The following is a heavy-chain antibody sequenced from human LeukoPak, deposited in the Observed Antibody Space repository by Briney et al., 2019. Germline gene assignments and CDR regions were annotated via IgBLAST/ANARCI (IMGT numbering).Heavy chain of an antibody. Sequence: KPSETLSLTCTVSGGSISSGVYYWSWIRQHPGKGLEWIGYIYYSGSTYYNPSLKSRVTISVDTSKNQFSLKLSSVTAADTAVYYCARFHSGGSGSYFWFDPWGQGTLVTVSS. CDR1: GGSISSGVYY. D-gene: IGHD3-10*01. CDR3: ARFHSGGSGSYFWFDP. CDR2: IYYSGST. J-gene: IGHJ5*02. V-gene: IGHV4-31*03.